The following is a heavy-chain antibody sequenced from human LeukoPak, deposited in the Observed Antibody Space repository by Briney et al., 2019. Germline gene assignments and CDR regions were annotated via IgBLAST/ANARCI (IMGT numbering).Heavy chain of an antibody. V-gene: IGHV3-23*01. CDR3: AKDLRRDGYNLGTVDY. CDR2: ISGSGGST. Sequence: GGSLRLSCAASGFTFSTYAMTWVRQAPGKGLEWVSAISGSGGSTYYADSVKGRFTISRDNSKNTLYLQMNSLRAEDTAVYYCAKDLRRDGYNLGTVDYWGQGTLVTASS. J-gene: IGHJ4*02. D-gene: IGHD5-24*01. CDR1: GFTFSTYA.